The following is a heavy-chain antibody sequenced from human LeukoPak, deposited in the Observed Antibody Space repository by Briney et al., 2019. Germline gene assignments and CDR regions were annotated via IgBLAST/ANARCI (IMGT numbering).Heavy chain of an antibody. Sequence: GGSLRLSCAASGFTFSSYWMHWVRQAPGKGLAWVSIISGSGERTYYADSVKGRFTVSRDNSKNTLYLQMKSLRAEDTAVYYCVSQSYSGSDNYYFHYWGQGTLVAVSS. J-gene: IGHJ4*02. CDR2: ISGSGERT. CDR3: VSQSYSGSDNYYFHY. V-gene: IGHV3-23*01. D-gene: IGHD1-26*01. CDR1: GFTFSSYW.